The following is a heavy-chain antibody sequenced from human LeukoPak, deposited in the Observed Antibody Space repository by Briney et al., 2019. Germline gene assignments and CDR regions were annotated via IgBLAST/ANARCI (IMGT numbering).Heavy chain of an antibody. J-gene: IGHJ6*02. D-gene: IGHD3-3*01. Sequence: GGSLRLSCAASGFTFRNYVIHWVRQAPGKGLEWVAVISYDGSNKYYADSVKGRFTISRDNSKNTLYLQMNSLRAEDTAVYYCAREEKAYYDFWSGYLEFYGMDVWGQGTTVTVSS. V-gene: IGHV3-30*04. CDR3: AREEKAYYDFWSGYLEFYGMDV. CDR2: ISYDGSNK. CDR1: GFTFRNYV.